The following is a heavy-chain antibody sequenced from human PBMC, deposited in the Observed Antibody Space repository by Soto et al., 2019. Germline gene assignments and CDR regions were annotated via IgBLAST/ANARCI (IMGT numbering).Heavy chain of an antibody. CDR1: GGSFSGYY. J-gene: IGHJ4*02. Sequence: ASETLSLTCTVYGGSFSGYYWTWIRLPPGKGLEWIGEINHTGSTTYSPSLKSRVTISLDTSNNHFSLRVTSVTAADTAIYYCARGDWSGTLDYWGRGTLVTAPQ. V-gene: IGHV4-34*01. CDR3: ARGDWSGTLDY. D-gene: IGHD1-7*01. CDR2: INHTGST.